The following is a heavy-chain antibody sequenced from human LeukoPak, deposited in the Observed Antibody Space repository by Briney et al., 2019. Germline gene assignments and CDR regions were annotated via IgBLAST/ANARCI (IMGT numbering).Heavy chain of an antibody. CDR3: ARDLSSSWYWGPYGMDV. Sequence: GGSLRLSCAASGFTFNNYWMSWVRQAPGKGLEWVSYISSSSSTIYYADSVKGRFTISRDNAKNSLYLQMNSLRAEDTAVYYCARDLSSSWYWGPYGMDVWGQGTTVTVSS. J-gene: IGHJ6*02. D-gene: IGHD6-13*01. CDR2: ISSSSSTI. CDR1: GFTFNNYW. V-gene: IGHV3-48*01.